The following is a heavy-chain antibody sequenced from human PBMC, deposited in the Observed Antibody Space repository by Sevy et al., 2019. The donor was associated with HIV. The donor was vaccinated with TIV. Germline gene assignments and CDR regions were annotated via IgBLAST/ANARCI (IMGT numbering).Heavy chain of an antibody. D-gene: IGHD1-20*01. V-gene: IGHV6-1*01. CDR3: ARDGLTYGGMDV. CDR2: TYYRSKWYN. Sequence: KQSQTLSLTCAISGDSVSSNSAAWNWIRQSPSRGLEWLGRTYYRSKWYNDYAVSVKNRITINPDTSKNQVSLQLNSVTPEDTAIYYCARDGLTYGGMDVWGQGTTVTVSS. CDR1: GDSVSSNSAA. J-gene: IGHJ6*02.